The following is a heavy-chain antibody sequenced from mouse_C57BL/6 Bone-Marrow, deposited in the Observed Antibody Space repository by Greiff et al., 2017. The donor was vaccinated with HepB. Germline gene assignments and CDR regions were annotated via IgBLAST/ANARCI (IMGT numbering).Heavy chain of an antibody. CDR3: ARDPVVETHWYFDV. CDR1: GFTFSSYA. V-gene: IGHV5-4*01. CDR2: ISDGGSYT. Sequence: EVQLVESGGGLVKPGGSLKLSCAASGFTFSSYAMSWVRQTPEKRLEWVATISDGGSYTYYPDNVKGRFTISRDNAKNNLYLQMSHLKSEDTAMYYCARDPVVETHWYFDVWGTGTTVTVSS. D-gene: IGHD1-1*01. J-gene: IGHJ1*03.